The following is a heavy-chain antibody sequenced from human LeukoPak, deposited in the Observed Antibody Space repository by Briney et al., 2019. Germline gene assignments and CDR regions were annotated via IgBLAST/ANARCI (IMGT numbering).Heavy chain of an antibody. V-gene: IGHV3-21*01. Sequence: GGSLRLSCAASGFTFSSYSMNWVRQAPGKGLEWVSSISSSSSYIYYADSVKGRFTISIDNAKNSLYLQMNSLRAEDTAVYYCARGVLAVAGTGNWGQGTLVTVSS. CDR1: GFTFSSYS. J-gene: IGHJ4*02. CDR2: ISSSSSYI. D-gene: IGHD6-19*01. CDR3: ARGVLAVAGTGN.